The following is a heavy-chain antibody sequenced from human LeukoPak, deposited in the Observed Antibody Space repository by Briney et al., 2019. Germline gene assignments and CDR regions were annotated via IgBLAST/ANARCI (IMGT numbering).Heavy chain of an antibody. CDR1: GGTFSSYA. J-gene: IGHJ3*02. D-gene: IGHD3-22*01. V-gene: IGHV1-69*05. CDR3: ARVRLLLRAFDI. CDR2: IIPIFGTA. Sequence: GASVKVSCKASGGTFSSYAISWVRQAPGQGLEWMGRIIPIFGTANYAQKFQGRVTITTDESTSTAYMELSSLRSEDTAVYYCARVRLLLRAFDIWGQGTMVTVSS.